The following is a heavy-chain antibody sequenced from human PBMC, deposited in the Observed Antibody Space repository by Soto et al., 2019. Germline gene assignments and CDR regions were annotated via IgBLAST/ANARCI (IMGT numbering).Heavy chain of an antibody. CDR3: ARDLKFGQADY. CDR2: IYTSGST. J-gene: IGHJ4*02. Sequence: SETLSLTCTFSCGSIISYYWSWIRQPSGKGLEWIGRIYTSGSTNYNPSLKSRVTMSVDTSKNQFSLKLSSVTAADTAVYYCARDLKFGQADYWGQGSQVTVSS. V-gene: IGHV4-4*07. D-gene: IGHD3-10*01. CDR1: CGSIISYY.